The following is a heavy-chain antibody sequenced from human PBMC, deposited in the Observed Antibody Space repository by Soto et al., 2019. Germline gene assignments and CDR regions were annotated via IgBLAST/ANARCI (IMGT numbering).Heavy chain of an antibody. D-gene: IGHD6-13*01. CDR3: ATHYSSSGRGASSYYYYVMDV. CDR2: IYPGDSDT. J-gene: IGHJ6*02. V-gene: IGHV5-51*01. Sequence: KGLEWMGIIYPGDSDTRYSPSFQGQVTISADKSISTAYLQWSSLKASDTAMYYCATHYSSSGRGASSYYYYVMDVWVQGTTVTV.